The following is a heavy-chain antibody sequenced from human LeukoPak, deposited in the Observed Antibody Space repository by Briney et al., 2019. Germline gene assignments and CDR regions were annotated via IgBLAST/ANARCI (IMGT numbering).Heavy chain of an antibody. CDR2: IYYSGST. CDR3: ARGHIVATQIDY. CDR1: GGSISSSSYY. Sequence: SETLSLTCTVSGGSISSSSYYWGWIRQPPGKGLEWIGSIYYSGSTYYNPSLKSRVTISVDTSKNQFSLKLSSVTAADTAVYYCARGHIVATQIDYWGQGTLVTVSS. J-gene: IGHJ4*02. D-gene: IGHD5-12*01. V-gene: IGHV4-39*01.